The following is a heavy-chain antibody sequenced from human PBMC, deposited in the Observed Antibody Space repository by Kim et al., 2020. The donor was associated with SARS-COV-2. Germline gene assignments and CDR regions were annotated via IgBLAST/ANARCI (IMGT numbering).Heavy chain of an antibody. V-gene: IGHV4-34*01. J-gene: IGHJ6*03. CDR1: GASLSDFS. D-gene: IGHD2-15*01. CDR3: ARGRVGVVPSPILGLGPFSKYYYMDV. Sequence: SETLSLTCAVFGASLSDFSWTWIRQSSGKGLEWIGEINQTGGTKYKPSLKSRVSISLDTSKNQFSLKLTSVTAADTAIYFCARGRVGVVPSPILGLGPFSKYYYMDVGDKGATVTVS. CDR2: INQTGGT.